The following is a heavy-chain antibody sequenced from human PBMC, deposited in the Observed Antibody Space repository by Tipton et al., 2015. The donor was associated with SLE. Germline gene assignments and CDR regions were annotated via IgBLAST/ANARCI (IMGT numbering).Heavy chain of an antibody. J-gene: IGHJ4*02. V-gene: IGHV4-59*08. CDR3: ARLRFLGGFDY. CDR2: IYYSGST. CDR1: GGSISSYY. D-gene: IGHD3-3*01. Sequence: TPSLTCTVSGGSISSYYWSWIRQPPGKGLEWIGYIYYSGSTNYNPSLKSRVTISVDTSKNQFSLKLSSVTAADTAVYYCARLRFLGGFDYWGQGTLVTVSS.